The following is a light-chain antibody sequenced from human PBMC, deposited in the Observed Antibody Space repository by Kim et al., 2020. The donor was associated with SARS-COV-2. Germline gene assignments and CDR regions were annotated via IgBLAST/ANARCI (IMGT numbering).Light chain of an antibody. CDR1: ALPKQY. V-gene: IGLV3-25*03. CDR3: QSADSSGTSLV. Sequence: PGQTARITCSGDALPKQYAYWYQQKPGQAPVLVIYKDSERPSGIPERFSGSSSGTTVTLTISGVQAEDEADYYCQSADSSGTSLVFGGGTQLTVL. J-gene: IGLJ3*02. CDR2: KDS.